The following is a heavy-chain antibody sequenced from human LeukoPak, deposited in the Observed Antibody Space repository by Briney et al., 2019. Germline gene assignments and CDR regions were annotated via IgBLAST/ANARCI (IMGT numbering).Heavy chain of an antibody. J-gene: IGHJ4*02. Sequence: SGGSLRLSCAVSGFTFSDYYMDWVRQAPGKGLEWVGRIRNKANSYTTEYAASVKGRFTISRDDSKNSLYLQMNSLKAEDTAVHYCARGVLWSGYFYFDYWGQGTLVTVSS. D-gene: IGHD3-3*01. V-gene: IGHV3-72*01. CDR2: IRNKANSYTT. CDR3: ARGVLWSGYFYFDY. CDR1: GFTFSDYY.